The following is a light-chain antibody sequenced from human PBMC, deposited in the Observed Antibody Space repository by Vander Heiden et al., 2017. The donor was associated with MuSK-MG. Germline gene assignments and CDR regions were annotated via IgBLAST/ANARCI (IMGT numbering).Light chain of an antibody. CDR3: AAWDDSRYVV. CDR2: RNN. Sequence: QSVLTQPPSASGTPGQRVTISCSGSSSNIGSNYVYWYQQLPGTAPKLLIYRNNQRPSGVPDRVSGSKSGTSASLAISGLRSEDEADYYCAAWDDSRYVVFGGGTKLTVL. V-gene: IGLV1-47*01. J-gene: IGLJ2*01. CDR1: SSNIGSNY.